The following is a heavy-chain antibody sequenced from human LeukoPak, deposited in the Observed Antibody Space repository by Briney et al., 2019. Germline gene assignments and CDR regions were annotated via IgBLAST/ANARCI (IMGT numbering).Heavy chain of an antibody. V-gene: IGHV3-11*01. CDR1: GFTLSDYS. J-gene: IGHJ4*02. Sequence: GGSLRLSCAASGFTLSDYSMSWIRQAPGKGLEWVSYITSSGSIIYYADSVKGRFTISRDNDKNSLYLQMNSLRAEDTAVYYCARGGYDFWSGYLDYWGQGTLVTVSS. D-gene: IGHD3-3*01. CDR2: ITSSGSII. CDR3: ARGGYDFWSGYLDY.